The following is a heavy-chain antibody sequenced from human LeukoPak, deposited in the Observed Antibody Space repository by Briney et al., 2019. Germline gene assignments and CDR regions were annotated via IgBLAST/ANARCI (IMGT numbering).Heavy chain of an antibody. Sequence: QTLSLTCAISGDSVSSNSAAWNWIRQSPSRGLEWLGRTYYRSKWYYDYVVSLKSRMTIIPDTSKNQFSLQLSSVTPEDTAVYYCAGGTYSGYDSWGQGTLVTVSS. D-gene: IGHD5-12*01. CDR3: AGGTYSGYDS. CDR1: GDSVSSNSAA. V-gene: IGHV6-1*01. CDR2: TYYRSKWYY. J-gene: IGHJ5*02.